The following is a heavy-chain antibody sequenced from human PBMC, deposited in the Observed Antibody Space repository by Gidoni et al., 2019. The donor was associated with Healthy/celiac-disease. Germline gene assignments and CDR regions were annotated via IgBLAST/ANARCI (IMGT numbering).Heavy chain of an antibody. CDR3: AREQSDDFWSGPGYMDV. Sequence: QVQLVESGGGVVQPGRSLRLSCAASGFPFSRHGMHWVRQAPGKGLDWLAVISYDGSKKYYADSVKGRFTSSRDNSKNTLYLQMNSLRAEDTAVYYCAREQSDDFWSGPGYMDVWGKGTTVTVSS. J-gene: IGHJ6*03. CDR1: GFPFSRHG. CDR2: ISYDGSKK. V-gene: IGHV3-30*03. D-gene: IGHD3-3*01.